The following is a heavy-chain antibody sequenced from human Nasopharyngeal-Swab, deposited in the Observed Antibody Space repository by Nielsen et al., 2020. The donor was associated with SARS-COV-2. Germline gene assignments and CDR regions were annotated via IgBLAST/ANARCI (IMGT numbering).Heavy chain of an antibody. V-gene: IGHV4-34*01. CDR3: ARAVEDGSGWYWFDP. CDR1: GGSFSGYY. CDR2: INHSGST. J-gene: IGHJ5*02. D-gene: IGHD6-19*01. Sequence: SETLSLTCAVYGGSFSGYYLSWIRQPPGKGLEWIGEINHSGSTNYNPSLKSRVTISVDTSKNQFSLKLSSVTAADTAVYYCARAVEDGSGWYWFDPWGQGTLVTVSS.